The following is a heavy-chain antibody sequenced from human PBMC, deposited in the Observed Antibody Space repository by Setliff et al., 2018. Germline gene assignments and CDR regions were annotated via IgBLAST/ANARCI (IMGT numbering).Heavy chain of an antibody. J-gene: IGHJ6*03. Sequence: VSCKASGGTFRSYGISWVRQAPGQGLEWLGGTIPSLGSTNYAQKFQDRVTIITDESTSTAYMELSSLRTEDTAVYYCAREGVDTRSSTDYRYYMDVWGKGTTVTVSS. CDR2: TIPSLGST. CDR1: GGTFRSYG. V-gene: IGHV1-69*05. D-gene: IGHD5-18*01. CDR3: AREGVDTRSSTDYRYYMDV.